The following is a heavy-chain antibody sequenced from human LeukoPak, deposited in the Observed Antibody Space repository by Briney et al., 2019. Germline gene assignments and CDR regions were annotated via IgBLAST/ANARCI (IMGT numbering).Heavy chain of an antibody. CDR1: GYSFTSYW. J-gene: IGHJ4*02. Sequence: GESLKTSCKGSGYSFTSYWIGWVRQMPGKGLEWMGIIYPGDSDTRYSPSFQGQVTISADKSISTAYLQWSSLKASDTAMYYCARQFSCSGGSCYPYNFDYWGQGTLVTVSS. V-gene: IGHV5-51*01. CDR3: ARQFSCSGGSCYPYNFDY. D-gene: IGHD2-15*01. CDR2: IYPGDSDT.